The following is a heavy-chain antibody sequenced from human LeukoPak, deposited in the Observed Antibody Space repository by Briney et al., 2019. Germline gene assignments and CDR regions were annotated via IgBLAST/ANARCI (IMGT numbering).Heavy chain of an antibody. CDR3: ARQIGEGISSSWVANYYYYGMDV. D-gene: IGHD6-13*01. CDR1: GGSISSGGYY. V-gene: IGHV4-30-2*01. J-gene: IGHJ6*02. CDR2: IYHSGST. Sequence: SETLSLTCTVSGGSISSGGYYWSWIRQPPGKGLEWIGYIYHSGSTYYNPSLKSRVTISVDRSKNQFSLKLSSVTAADTAVYYCARQIGEGISSSWVANYYYYGMDVWGQGTTVTVSS.